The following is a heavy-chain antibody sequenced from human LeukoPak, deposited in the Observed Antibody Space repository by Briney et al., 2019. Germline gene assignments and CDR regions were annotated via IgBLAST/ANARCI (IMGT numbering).Heavy chain of an antibody. J-gene: IGHJ5*02. Sequence: SSETLSLTCTVSGGSISSYYWSWIRQPPGKGLEWIGYIYYSGSTNYNPSLKSRVTISVDTSKNQFSLKLSSVTAADTAVYYCARENGELLWFGELGDNWFDPWGQGTLVTVSS. CDR3: ARENGELLWFGELGDNWFDP. D-gene: IGHD3-10*01. V-gene: IGHV4-59*01. CDR1: GGSISSYY. CDR2: IYYSGST.